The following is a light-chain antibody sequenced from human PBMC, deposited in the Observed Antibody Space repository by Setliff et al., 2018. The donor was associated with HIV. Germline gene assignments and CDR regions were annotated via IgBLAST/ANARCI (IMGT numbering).Light chain of an antibody. Sequence: QSVLTQPPSVSGAPGQRVTISCTGSSSNIGAGYDVHWYQQLPGTAPKLLVFVNKRRPSGVSNRFSGSKSGTTASLTISGLQAEDEADYYCCSYAGSATLEVMFGGGTKVTVL. CDR2: VNK. V-gene: IGLV1-40*01. CDR1: SSNIGAGYD. J-gene: IGLJ3*02. CDR3: CSYAGSATLEVM.